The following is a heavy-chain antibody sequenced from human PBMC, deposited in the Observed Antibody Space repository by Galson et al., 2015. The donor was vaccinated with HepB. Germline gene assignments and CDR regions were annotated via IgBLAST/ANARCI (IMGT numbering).Heavy chain of an antibody. CDR2: ISYDGSNK. J-gene: IGHJ4*02. D-gene: IGHD6-13*01. CDR3: ARDRGRSSSWQYYFDY. CDR1: GFTFSSYA. V-gene: IGHV3-30*04. Sequence: SLRLSCAASGFTFSSYAMHWVRQAPGKGLEWVAVISYDGSNKYYADSVKGRFTISRDNSKNTLYLQMNSLRAEDTAVYYCARDRGRSSSWQYYFDYWAREPWSPSPQ.